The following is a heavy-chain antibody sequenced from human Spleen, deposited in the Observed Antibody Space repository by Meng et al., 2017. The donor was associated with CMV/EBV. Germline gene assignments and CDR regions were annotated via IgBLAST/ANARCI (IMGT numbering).Heavy chain of an antibody. Sequence: GGSLRLSCAASGFTFSNNYMPWVRQAPRKGLECVSVIYSGGNTYYADSVKGRFTISRDNSKNTVYLQMNSVRAEDTAMYYCAKDLGGDDSSVYGMDVWGQGTRVTVSS. V-gene: IGHV3-53*01. J-gene: IGHJ6*02. D-gene: IGHD3-22*01. CDR1: GFTFSNNY. CDR3: AKDLGGDDSSVYGMDV. CDR2: IYSGGNT.